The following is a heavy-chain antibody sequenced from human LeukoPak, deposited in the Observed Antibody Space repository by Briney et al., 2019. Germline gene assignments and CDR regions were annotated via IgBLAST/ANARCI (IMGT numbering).Heavy chain of an antibody. CDR1: GFTLTVSA. V-gene: IGHV3-23*01. CDR3: GRDIQLSY. D-gene: IGHD1-1*01. CDR2: VRASGDST. J-gene: IGHJ4*02. Sequence: RQSLRLSSAASGFTLTVSAMTWVSQAAGKGLGWVSSVRASGDSTYYANSVKGRFTISRDNSNTTLYLQMGILRAGDTAVYFWGRDIQLSYLGQGTLVTVSS.